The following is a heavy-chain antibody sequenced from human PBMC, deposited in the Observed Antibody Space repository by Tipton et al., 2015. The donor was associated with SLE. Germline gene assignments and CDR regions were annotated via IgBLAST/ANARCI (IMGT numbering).Heavy chain of an antibody. Sequence: TLSLTCAVYGGSFSGYYWSWIRQPPGKGLEWIGEINHSGSTNYNPSLKSRVTIPVDMSKNQFSLKLTSMTAADTAVYYCARGHADHRAWGQGTLVTVSS. CDR1: GGSFSGYY. D-gene: IGHD1-14*01. CDR3: ARGHADHRA. V-gene: IGHV4-34*01. J-gene: IGHJ4*02. CDR2: INHSGST.